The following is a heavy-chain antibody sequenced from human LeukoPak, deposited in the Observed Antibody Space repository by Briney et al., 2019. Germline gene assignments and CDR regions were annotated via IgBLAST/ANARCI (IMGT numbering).Heavy chain of an antibody. J-gene: IGHJ4*02. CDR2: INYSGTT. V-gene: IGHV4-39*01. D-gene: IGHD1-14*01. Sequence: SETLSLTCTVSGGSISSVIYYWGWIRQPPGKGLEWIGSINYSGTTYYNPSLKSRLTMSVDTSKNQFSLRLSSVTAADTAVYYCARHSIYHYYFDYWGQGTLVTVSS. CDR3: ARHSIYHYYFDY. CDR1: GGSISSVIYY.